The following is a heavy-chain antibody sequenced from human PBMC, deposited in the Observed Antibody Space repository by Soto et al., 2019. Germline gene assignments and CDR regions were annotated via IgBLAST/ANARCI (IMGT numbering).Heavy chain of an antibody. CDR3: AKAPSPHYDSMLLFDY. J-gene: IGHJ4*02. Sequence: PWGSLRLSCAASGFTFSSYAMSWVRQAPGKGLEWVSAISGSGGSTYYADSVKGRFTISRDNSKNTLYLQMSSLRAEDTAVYYCAKAPSPHYDSMLLFDYWGQGTLVTVSS. CDR1: GFTFSSYA. D-gene: IGHD3-22*01. CDR2: ISGSGGST. V-gene: IGHV3-23*01.